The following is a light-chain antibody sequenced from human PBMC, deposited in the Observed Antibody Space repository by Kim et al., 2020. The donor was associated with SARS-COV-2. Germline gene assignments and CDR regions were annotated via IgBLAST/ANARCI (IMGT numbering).Light chain of an antibody. Sequence: LSPGERATHSCRAGQSLFTYLAWYQQKPGQAPRLLIYDASNRATGIPARFSGSGSGTDFTLTISSLEPEDSAIYYCQQRNSWPLTFGGGTKVDIK. V-gene: IGKV3-11*01. J-gene: IGKJ4*01. CDR1: QSLFTY. CDR2: DAS. CDR3: QQRNSWPLT.